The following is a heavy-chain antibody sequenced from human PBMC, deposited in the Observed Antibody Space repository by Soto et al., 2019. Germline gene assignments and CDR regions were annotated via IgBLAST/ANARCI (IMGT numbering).Heavy chain of an antibody. CDR1: GFTFSSYG. V-gene: IGHV3-30*18. J-gene: IGHJ4*02. CDR2: ISYDGSNK. CDR3: AKYDY. Sequence: QVQLVESGGGVVQPGRSLRLSCAASGFTFSSYGMHWVRQAPGKGLEWVAVISYDGSNKYYADSVKGRFTISRDNSKNTLYLQMNSRRAEDTAVYYCAKYDYWGQGTLVTVSS.